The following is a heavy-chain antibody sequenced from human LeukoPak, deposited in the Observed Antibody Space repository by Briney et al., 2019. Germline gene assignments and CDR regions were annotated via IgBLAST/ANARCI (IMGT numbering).Heavy chain of an antibody. V-gene: IGHV4-61*02. J-gene: IGHJ4*02. Sequence: SETLSLTCTVSGGSISSGSYYWSWIRQPAGKGLEWIGRIYTSGSTNYNPSLKSRVTISVDTSKNQFSLKLSSVTAADTAVYYCARDRYYDSSGHNYFDYWGQGTLVTVSS. CDR1: GGSISSGSYY. D-gene: IGHD3-22*01. CDR2: IYTSGST. CDR3: ARDRYYDSSGHNYFDY.